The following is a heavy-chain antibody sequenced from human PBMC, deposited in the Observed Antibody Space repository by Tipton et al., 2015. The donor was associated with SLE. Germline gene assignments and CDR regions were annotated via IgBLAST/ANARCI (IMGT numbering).Heavy chain of an antibody. CDR3: ARGGLEPPFRYYGMDV. V-gene: IGHV4-34*01. Sequence: GSLRLSCAVYGGSFSGYYWSWIRQPPGKGLEWIGEINHSGSTNYNPSLKSRVTISVDTSKNQFSLKLSSVTAADTAVYYCARGGLEPPFRYYGMDVWGQGTTFTVSS. D-gene: IGHD1-1*01. J-gene: IGHJ6*02. CDR2: INHSGST. CDR1: GGSFSGYY.